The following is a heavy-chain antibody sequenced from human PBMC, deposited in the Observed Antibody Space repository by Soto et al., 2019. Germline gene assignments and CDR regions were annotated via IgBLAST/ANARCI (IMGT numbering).Heavy chain of an antibody. CDR3: ARDTLPPTCDILTGLFDY. CDR1: GFTFSSYA. J-gene: IGHJ4*02. Sequence: GGSLRLSCAASGFTFSSYAMHWVCQAPGKGLEWVAVISYDGSNKYYADSVKGRFTISRDNSKNTLYLQMNSLRAEDTAVYYCARDTLPPTCDILTGLFDYWGQGTLVTVSS. CDR2: ISYDGSNK. D-gene: IGHD3-9*01. V-gene: IGHV3-30-3*01.